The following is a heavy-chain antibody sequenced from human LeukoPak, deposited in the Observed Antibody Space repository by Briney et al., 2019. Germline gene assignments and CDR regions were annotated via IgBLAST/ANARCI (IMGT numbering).Heavy chain of an antibody. D-gene: IGHD2-15*01. Sequence: GASVKVSCKASGYTFTSYGISWVRQAPGQGLEWMGRIIPILGIANYAQKFQGRVAITADKSTGTAYMELSSLRSEDTAVYYCARPRYCSGGSCYPGGDYWGQGTLVTVSS. V-gene: IGHV1-69*04. CDR2: IIPILGIA. CDR1: GYTFTSYG. CDR3: ARPRYCSGGSCYPGGDY. J-gene: IGHJ4*02.